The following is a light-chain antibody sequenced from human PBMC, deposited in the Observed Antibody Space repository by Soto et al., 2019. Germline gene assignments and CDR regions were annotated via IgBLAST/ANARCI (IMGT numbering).Light chain of an antibody. CDR2: DDS. CDR1: SSDVGGYNY. CDR3: GSYKSSSSDVV. V-gene: IGLV2-14*01. Sequence: QSALTQPASVSGSPGQSITISCTGTSSDVGGYNYVSWYQQHPGKAPKLMIYDDSNRPSGVSNRFSGSKSGNTASLTISGLQTEDEADYYCGSYKSSSSDVVFGGGTKLTVL. J-gene: IGLJ2*01.